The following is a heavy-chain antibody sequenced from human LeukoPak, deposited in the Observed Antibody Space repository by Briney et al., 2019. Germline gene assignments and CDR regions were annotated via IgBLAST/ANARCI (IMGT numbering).Heavy chain of an antibody. CDR1: GGSFSGYY. CDR3: ARARSERAWELPKGGYYYYGMDV. Sequence: SETLSLTCAVYGGSFSGYYWSWIRQPPGKGLEWIGEINHSGSTNYNPSLKSRVTISVDTSKNQFSLKLSSVTAADTAVYYCARARSERAWELPKGGYYYYGMDVWGQGTTVTVSS. D-gene: IGHD1-26*01. J-gene: IGHJ6*02. CDR2: INHSGST. V-gene: IGHV4-34*01.